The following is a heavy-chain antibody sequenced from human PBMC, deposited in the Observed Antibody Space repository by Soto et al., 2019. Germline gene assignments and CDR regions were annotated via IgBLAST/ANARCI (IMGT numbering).Heavy chain of an antibody. D-gene: IGHD4-17*01. Sequence: SETLSLTCTVSGGSISSSSYYWGWIRQPPGKGLEWIGNIYYSGSTYYNPSLKSRVTISVDRSKNQFSLKLSSVTAADTAVYYCARGDYGGNFDYWGQGTLVTVSS. CDR1: GGSISSSSYY. CDR3: ARGDYGGNFDY. J-gene: IGHJ4*02. CDR2: IYYSGST. V-gene: IGHV4-39*07.